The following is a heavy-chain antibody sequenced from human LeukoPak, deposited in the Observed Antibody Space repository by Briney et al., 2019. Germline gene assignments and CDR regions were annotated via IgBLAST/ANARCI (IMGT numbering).Heavy chain of an antibody. D-gene: IGHD3-9*01. CDR1: GFTFSSYS. CDR2: IYSGGST. J-gene: IGHJ3*01. V-gene: IGHV3-66*01. Sequence: PGGSLRLSCAASGFTFSSYSMSWVRQAPGKGLEWVSVIYSGGSTYYADSVKGRLTISRDNSKNTLYLQMNSLRAEDTAVYYCARGWVLRYFDWLLPASDDAFDFWGQGTMVTVSS. CDR3: ARGWVLRYFDWLLPASDDAFDF.